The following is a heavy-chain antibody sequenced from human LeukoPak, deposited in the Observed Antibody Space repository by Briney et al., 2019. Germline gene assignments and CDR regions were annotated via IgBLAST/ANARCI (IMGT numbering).Heavy chain of an antibody. CDR3: ARDVFGYYGSGQPY. V-gene: IGHV4-39*07. CDR2: IYYSGST. J-gene: IGHJ4*02. Sequence: SETLSLTCTVSGGSISSTSYYWGWVRQPPGKGLEWIGNIYYSGSTYYNPSLKSRVTISVDTSKNQFSLRLSSVTAADTAVYYCARDVFGYYGSGQPYWGQGTLVTVSS. D-gene: IGHD3-10*01. CDR1: GGSISSTSYY.